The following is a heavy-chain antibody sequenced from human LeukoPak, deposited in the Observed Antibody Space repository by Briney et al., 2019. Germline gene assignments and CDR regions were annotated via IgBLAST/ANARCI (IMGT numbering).Heavy chain of an antibody. D-gene: IGHD6-13*01. CDR2: ISSSGSTI. J-gene: IGHJ4*02. Sequence: PGGSLTLSCAASGFTFSSYEMNWVRQAPGKGLEWVSYISSSGSTIYYADSVKGRFTISRDNAKNSLYLQMNSLRAEDTAVYYCASNSGVSSSWQRDYWGQGTMVTVSS. V-gene: IGHV3-48*03. CDR1: GFTFSSYE. CDR3: ASNSGVSSSWQRDY.